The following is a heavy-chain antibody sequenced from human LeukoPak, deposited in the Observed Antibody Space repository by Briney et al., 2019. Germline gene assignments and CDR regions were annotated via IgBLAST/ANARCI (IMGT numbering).Heavy chain of an antibody. Sequence: SETLSLTCTVSGGSISSGSYYWSWIRQPAGKGLEWIGRIYTSGSTNYNPSLKSRVTISVDTSKNQFSLKLSSVTAADTAVYYCARLSYCSSTSCYSSDYWGQGTLVTVSS. D-gene: IGHD2-2*01. V-gene: IGHV4-61*02. CDR1: GGSISSGSYY. CDR3: ARLSYCSSTSCYSSDY. CDR2: IYTSGST. J-gene: IGHJ4*02.